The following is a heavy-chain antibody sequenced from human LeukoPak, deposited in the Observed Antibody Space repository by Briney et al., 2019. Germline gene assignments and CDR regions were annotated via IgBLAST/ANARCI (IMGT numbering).Heavy chain of an antibody. J-gene: IGHJ4*02. CDR3: ARDNDPRDPPHFDY. CDR1: GGTFSNYA. D-gene: IGHD3-16*01. CDR2: IIPIFGTA. Sequence: SVKVSCKASGGTFSNYAITWVRQAPGQGLEWMGGIIPIFGTANYAQKFRGRVTITADKSTRTAYMDLSSLRSEDTAVYYCARDNDPRDPPHFDYWGQGTLVTVSS. V-gene: IGHV1-69*06.